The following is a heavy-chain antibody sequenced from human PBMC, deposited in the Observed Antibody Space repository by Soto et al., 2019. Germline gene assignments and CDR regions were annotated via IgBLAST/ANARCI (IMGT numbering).Heavy chain of an antibody. V-gene: IGHV4-61*08. D-gene: IGHD3-9*01. J-gene: IGHJ5*02. CDR3: ARLGYYDILTGYHYNWFDP. CDR1: GGSISSGGYY. Sequence: PSETLSLTCTVSGGSISSGGYYWSWIRQHPGKGLEWIGYIYYSGSTNYNPSLKSRVTISVDTSKNQFSLKLSSVTAADTAVYYCARLGYYDILTGYHYNWFDPWGQGTLVTVSS. CDR2: IYYSGST.